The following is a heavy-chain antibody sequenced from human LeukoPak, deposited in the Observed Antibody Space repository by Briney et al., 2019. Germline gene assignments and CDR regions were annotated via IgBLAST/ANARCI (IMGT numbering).Heavy chain of an antibody. V-gene: IGHV1-2*02. Sequence: GSSVKVSCKASGYTFTGYYMHWVRQAPGQGLEWMGWINPNSGGTNYAQKFQGRVTMTRDTSISTAYMELSRLRSDDTAVYYCARDLGFGESKYYFDYWGQGTLVTVSS. CDR1: GYTFTGYY. D-gene: IGHD3-10*01. CDR3: ARDLGFGESKYYFDY. J-gene: IGHJ4*02. CDR2: INPNSGGT.